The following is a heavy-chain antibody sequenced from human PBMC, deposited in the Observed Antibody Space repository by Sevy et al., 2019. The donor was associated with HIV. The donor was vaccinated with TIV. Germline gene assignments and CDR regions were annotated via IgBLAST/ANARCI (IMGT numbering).Heavy chain of an antibody. Sequence: SETLSLTCAVYGGSFSGYYWSWIRQPPGKGLEWIGEINHSGSTNYNPSLKSRVTISVDTSKNQFSLKLSSVTAADTAVYYCVREGPYYYGSGSYYPYPFFDYWGQGTLVTVSS. V-gene: IGHV4-34*01. CDR3: VREGPYYYGSGSYYPYPFFDY. D-gene: IGHD3-10*01. CDR1: GGSFSGYY. CDR2: INHSGST. J-gene: IGHJ4*02.